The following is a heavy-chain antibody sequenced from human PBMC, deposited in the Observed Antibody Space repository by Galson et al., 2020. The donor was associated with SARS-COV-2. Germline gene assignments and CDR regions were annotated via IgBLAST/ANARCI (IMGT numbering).Heavy chain of an antibody. CDR3: ARERIAVTTIDYYGMDV. J-gene: IGHJ6*02. Sequence: SETLSLTCTVSGGSISSSSYYWGWIRQPPGKGLEWIGSIYYSGSTYYNPSLKSRVTISVDTSKNQFSLKLSSVTAADTAVYYWARERIAVTTIDYYGMDVWGQGTTVTVSS. CDR2: IYYSGST. V-gene: IGHV4-39*07. CDR1: GGSISSSSYY. D-gene: IGHD4-17*01.